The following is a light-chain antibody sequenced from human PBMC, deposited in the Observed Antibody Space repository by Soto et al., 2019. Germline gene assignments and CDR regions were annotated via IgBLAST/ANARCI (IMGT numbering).Light chain of an antibody. CDR1: SSNIGSNT. CDR3: ATWDDSLDGVV. V-gene: IGLV1-44*01. CDR2: SNT. J-gene: IGLJ2*01. Sequence: QSVLTQPPSASGTPGQKIAISCSGGSSNIGSNTVNWYQQLPGKAPRLLIYSNTQRPSGVPDRFSGSKSGTSASLAITGLQSDSEGDYYCATWDDSLDGVVFGGGTKGTVL.